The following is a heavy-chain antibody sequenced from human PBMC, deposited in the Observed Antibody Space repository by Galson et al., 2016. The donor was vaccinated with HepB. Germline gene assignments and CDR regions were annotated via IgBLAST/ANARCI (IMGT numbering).Heavy chain of an antibody. V-gene: IGHV3-21*04. CDR2: ISSSSSSI. J-gene: IGHJ4*02. Sequence: SLRLSCAASGFTFSSYSMIWVRQAPGEGLEWVSFISSSSSSIYYADSVKGRFTVPRDNAQNSLFLQMNSLKTGDTAVYYCTRPKTTAIGGRSDYWGQGTLVTVSS. CDR1: GFTFSSYS. D-gene: IGHD2-21*02. CDR3: TRPKTTAIGGRSDY.